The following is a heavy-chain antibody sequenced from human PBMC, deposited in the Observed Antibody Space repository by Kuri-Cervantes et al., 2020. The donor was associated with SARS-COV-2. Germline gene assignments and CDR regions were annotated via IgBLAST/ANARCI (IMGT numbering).Heavy chain of an antibody. J-gene: IGHJ6*02. CDR3: AIIESSSDYYYYYGMDV. D-gene: IGHD3-10*01. CDR2: ISSSNSYI. CDR1: GFTFSSYS. Sequence: GESLKISCAASGFTFSSYSMNWVRQAPGKGLEWVSSISSSNSYIYYADSVKGRFTISRDNAKNSLYLQMNSLRAEDTAVYYCAIIESSSDYYYYYGMDVWGQGTTVTVSS. V-gene: IGHV3-21*01.